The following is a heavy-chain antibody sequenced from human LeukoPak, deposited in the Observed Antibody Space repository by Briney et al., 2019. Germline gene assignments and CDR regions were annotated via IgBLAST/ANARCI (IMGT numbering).Heavy chain of an antibody. J-gene: IGHJ4*02. CDR1: GFTFSSYA. CDR3: ARDAPGNTALDY. D-gene: IGHD5-18*01. CDR2: ISGSGGST. V-gene: IGHV3-23*01. Sequence: GGSLRLSCAASGFTFSSYAMSWVRQAPGKGLEWVSAISGSGGSTYYADSVKGRFTISRDNAKNTLYLQMNSLRVEDTALYYCARDAPGNTALDYWGQGSLVTVSS.